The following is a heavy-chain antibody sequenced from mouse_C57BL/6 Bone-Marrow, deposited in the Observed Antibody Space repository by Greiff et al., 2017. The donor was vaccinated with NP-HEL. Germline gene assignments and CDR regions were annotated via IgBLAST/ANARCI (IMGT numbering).Heavy chain of an antibody. J-gene: IGHJ2*01. CDR2: IDPENGDT. Sequence: EVQLQQSGAELVRPGASVKLSCTASGFNIKDDYMHWVKQRPEQGLEWIGWIDPENGDTEYASKFQGKATITADTPSNTAYLQLSSLTSEDTAVYYCTLYGSYYWGQGTTLTVSS. CDR1: GFNIKDDY. CDR3: TLYGSYY. V-gene: IGHV14-4*01. D-gene: IGHD1-1*02.